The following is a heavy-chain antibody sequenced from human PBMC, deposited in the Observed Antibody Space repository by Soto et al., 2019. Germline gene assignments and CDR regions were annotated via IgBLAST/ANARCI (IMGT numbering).Heavy chain of an antibody. CDR3: SRDNSGYFPTY. Sequence: KASETLSLTCSVSGGSVNSANYYWSWMRQPPGKGLEWIGFIYYNGNTKYNPSLKSRVTISLDTSKNQFYLNLTSVTAADAAVYYCSRDNSGYFPTYWGQGTLVIVSS. D-gene: IGHD3-22*01. CDR2: IYYNGNT. J-gene: IGHJ4*02. V-gene: IGHV4-61*01. CDR1: GGSVNSANYY.